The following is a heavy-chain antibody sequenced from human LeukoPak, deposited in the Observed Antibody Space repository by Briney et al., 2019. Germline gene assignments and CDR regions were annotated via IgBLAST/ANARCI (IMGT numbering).Heavy chain of an antibody. J-gene: IGHJ6*03. V-gene: IGHV4-59*08. CDR1: GGSISSYY. CDR3: ARVWFGERYYYYYYYMDV. D-gene: IGHD3-10*01. Sequence: SETLSLTCTVSGGSISSYYWSWIRQPPRKGLEWIGYIYYSGSTNYNPSLKSRVTISVDTSKNQFSLKLSSVTAADTAVYYCARVWFGERYYYYYYYMDVWGKGTTVTVSS. CDR2: IYYSGST.